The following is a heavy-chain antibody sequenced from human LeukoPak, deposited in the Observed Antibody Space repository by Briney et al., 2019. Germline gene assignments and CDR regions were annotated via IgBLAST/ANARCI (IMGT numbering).Heavy chain of an antibody. CDR1: GYRFANYW. CDR2: IYPGDFGT. CDR3: ASTARGWYGAFDY. Sequence: GESQKISCKGSGYRFANYWIGWVRQMPGKGLEWMGIIYPGDFGTRYSPSFQGQVTISADKSISTAYLQWSSLKASDTAMYYCASTARGWYGAFDYWGQGTPVTVSS. D-gene: IGHD6-19*01. V-gene: IGHV5-51*01. J-gene: IGHJ4*02.